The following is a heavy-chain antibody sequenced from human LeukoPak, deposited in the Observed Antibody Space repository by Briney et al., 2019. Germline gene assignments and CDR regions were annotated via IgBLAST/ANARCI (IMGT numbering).Heavy chain of an antibody. CDR2: INHSGST. Sequence: PSETLSLTCAVYGGSFSGYYWSWIRQPPGKGLEWIGEINHSGSTNYNPSLKSRVTISVDTSKNQFSLKLSSVTAADTAVYYCARGSGGYDYTYWGQGTLVTVSS. J-gene: IGHJ4*02. CDR3: ARGSGGYDYTY. CDR1: GGSFSGYY. D-gene: IGHD5-12*01. V-gene: IGHV4-34*01.